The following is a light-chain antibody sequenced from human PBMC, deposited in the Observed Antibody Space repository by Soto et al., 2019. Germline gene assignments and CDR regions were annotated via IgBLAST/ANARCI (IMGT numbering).Light chain of an antibody. CDR3: QQYGSSRT. J-gene: IGKJ1*01. Sequence: EVVLTQSPGTLSLSPGERATLSCRASQGVSSSYLAWYQQKPGQAPRLLIYDASTRATGIPDRFSGSGSGTDFSLTISRLESEDFAVYYCQQYGSSRTFGLGTKVEIK. CDR1: QGVSSSY. CDR2: DAS. V-gene: IGKV3-20*01.